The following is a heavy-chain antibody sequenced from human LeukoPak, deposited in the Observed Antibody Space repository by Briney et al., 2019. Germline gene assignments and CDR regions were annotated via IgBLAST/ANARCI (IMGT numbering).Heavy chain of an antibody. CDR1: GFTFSTYS. CDR2: ISSSSSYI. V-gene: IGHV3-21*01. D-gene: IGHD6-13*01. J-gene: IGHJ4*02. Sequence: PGGSLRLSCAASGFTFSTYSMNWVRQAPGKGLEWVSSISSSSSYIYYADSVKGRFTISRGNAKNSLYLQMNRLRDEDTAVYYCARDRESSSWFDYWGQGTLVTVSS. CDR3: ARDRESSSWFDY.